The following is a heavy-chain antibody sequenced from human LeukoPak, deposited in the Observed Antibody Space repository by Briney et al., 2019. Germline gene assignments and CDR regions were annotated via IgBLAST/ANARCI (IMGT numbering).Heavy chain of an antibody. CDR2: ISSNGGST. CDR1: GFTFSSYA. D-gene: IGHD3-10*01. Sequence: PGGSLRLSCAASGFTFSSYAMHWVRQAPGKGLEYVSAISSNGGSTYYANSVKGRFTISRDNSKNTLYLQMNSLRAEDTAVYYCAKGTPTDYYGSGSFDYYYYYGMDVWGQGTTVTVSS. J-gene: IGHJ6*02. CDR3: AKGTPTDYYGSGSFDYYYYYGMDV. V-gene: IGHV3-64*01.